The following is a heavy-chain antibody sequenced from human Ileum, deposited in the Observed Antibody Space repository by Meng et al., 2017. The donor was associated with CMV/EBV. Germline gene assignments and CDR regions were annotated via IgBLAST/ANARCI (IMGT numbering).Heavy chain of an antibody. V-gene: IGHV1-69*05. CDR2: IIPIFGTA. Sequence: SVKVSCKASGGTFSSYAISWVRQAPGQGLEWMGGIIPIFGTANYAQKFQGRVTITTDESTSTAYMELSSLRSEDTAVYYCARDYTRRIQLWSDYYYYGMDVWGQGTTVTVSS. CDR3: ARDYTRRIQLWSDYYYYGMDV. D-gene: IGHD5-18*01. CDR1: GGTFSSYA. J-gene: IGHJ6*02.